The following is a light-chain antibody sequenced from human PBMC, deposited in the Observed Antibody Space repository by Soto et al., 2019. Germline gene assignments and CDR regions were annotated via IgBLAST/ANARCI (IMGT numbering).Light chain of an antibody. Sequence: AIPMKQSPSSPSLSFGKKNTNTFRASQGIRNDLGWYQQKPGKAPKLLIYAASSLQSGVPSRFSGSGSGTDFTLTISSLQPEDFATYYCLQDYNYPRTFGQGTKVDIK. V-gene: IGKV1-6*02. J-gene: IGKJ1*01. CDR1: QGIRND. CDR3: LQDYNYPRT. CDR2: AAS.